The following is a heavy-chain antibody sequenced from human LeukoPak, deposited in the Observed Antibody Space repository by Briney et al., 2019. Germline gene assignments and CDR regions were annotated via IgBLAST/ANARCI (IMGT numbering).Heavy chain of an antibody. CDR3: ARDKGYSYELDAFDI. J-gene: IGHJ3*02. V-gene: IGHV1-18*01. CDR2: ISAYNGNT. Sequence: PRASVKVSCKASGYTFTSYGISWVRQAPGQGLEWMGWISAYNGNTNYAQKLQGRVTMTTDTSTSTAYMELRSLRSDDTAVYYCARDKGYSYELDAFDIWGQGTMVTVSS. D-gene: IGHD5-18*01. CDR1: GYTFTSYG.